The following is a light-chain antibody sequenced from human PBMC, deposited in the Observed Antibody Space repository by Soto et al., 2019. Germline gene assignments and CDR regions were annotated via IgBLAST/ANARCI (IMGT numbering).Light chain of an antibody. J-gene: IGKJ3*01. V-gene: IGKV1-12*01. CDR3: QQTNSFPPV. Sequence: DIQMTQSPSSVSASVGDRVTITCRASQGISSRLAWYQQKPGKAPNLLIYGASSLKSGAPSRFSGGGSGTDFTLTVSSLQPEDSATYYCQQTNSFPPVFGPGTKVDIK. CDR1: QGISSR. CDR2: GAS.